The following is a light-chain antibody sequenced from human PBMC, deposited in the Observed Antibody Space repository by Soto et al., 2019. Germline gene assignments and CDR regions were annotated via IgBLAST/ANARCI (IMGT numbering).Light chain of an antibody. CDR1: QDISNY. CDR2: DAS. Sequence: INMTQSPSTLSASVGDRVTITCQASQDISNYLNWYQQKPGKAPKLLIYDASNLETGVPSRFSGSGSGTEFTLTISSLQSEDFATYYCQQSYTTPITFGQGTRLEIK. CDR3: QQSYTTPIT. V-gene: IGKV1-39*01. J-gene: IGKJ5*01.